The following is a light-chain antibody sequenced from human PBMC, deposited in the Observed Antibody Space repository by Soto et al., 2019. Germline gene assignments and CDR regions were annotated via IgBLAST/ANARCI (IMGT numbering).Light chain of an antibody. V-gene: IGLV2-8*01. CDR3: SSYAASNNFYFV. J-gene: IGLJ3*02. CDR1: SSDVGGYNY. Sequence: QSVLTQPPSASGSPGQSVTIYCTGTSSDVGGYNYVSWYQQYPGRAPKLMIYEVTKRPLGVPDRFSGSKSGNTASLTVSGLQAEDEADYYCSSYAASNNFYFVFGGGTKLTVL. CDR2: EVT.